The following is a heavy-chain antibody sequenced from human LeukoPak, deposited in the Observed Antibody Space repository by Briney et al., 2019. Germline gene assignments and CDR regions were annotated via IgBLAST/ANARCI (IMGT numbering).Heavy chain of an antibody. D-gene: IGHD3-22*01. CDR3: AGLGASGNGYLSWFDP. V-gene: IGHV4-59*01. CDR2: IYYSGNS. J-gene: IGHJ5*02. Sequence: PSETLSLTCTVSGGSISTYYWSWIRQPPGKGLEWIGYIYYSGNSNYNPSLKRRVTISVHTSKNQFSLKLSSVTAADTAVYYCAGLGASGNGYLSWFDPWGQGTLVTVSS. CDR1: GGSISTYY.